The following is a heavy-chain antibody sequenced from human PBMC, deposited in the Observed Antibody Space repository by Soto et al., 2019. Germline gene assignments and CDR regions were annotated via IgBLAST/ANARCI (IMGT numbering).Heavy chain of an antibody. J-gene: IGHJ4*02. CDR3: ERGNWNYDY. D-gene: IGHD1-7*01. Sequence: SETLSLTCAVYGGSFSGYYWSWIRQPPGKGLEWIGEINHSGSTNYNPSLKSRVTISVDTSKNQFSLKLSSVTAADTAVYYCERGNWNYDYWGQGTLVTVSS. V-gene: IGHV4-34*01. CDR2: INHSGST. CDR1: GGSFSGYY.